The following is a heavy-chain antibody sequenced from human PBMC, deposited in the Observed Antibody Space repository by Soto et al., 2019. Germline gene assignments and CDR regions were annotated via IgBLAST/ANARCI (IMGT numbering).Heavy chain of an antibody. Sequence: EVQLLESGGGLVQPGGSLRLPCAASGFPFSTSAMNWVRQAPGKGLEWVSIISPSSNAAYYAESVKARFASSRDNSKNTLYLQMNRLRAEDTAVYYCAKYSGSYPVYNGLSLWGQGTTVTVS. D-gene: IGHD1-26*01. J-gene: IGHJ6*02. CDR1: GFPFSTSA. V-gene: IGHV3-23*01. CDR2: ISPSSNAA. CDR3: AKYSGSYPVYNGLSL.